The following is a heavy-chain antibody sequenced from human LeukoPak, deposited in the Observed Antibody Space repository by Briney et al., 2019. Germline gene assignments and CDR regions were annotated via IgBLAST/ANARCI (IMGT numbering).Heavy chain of an antibody. Sequence: ASVKVSCKASGYTFTTYYMHWVRQAPGQGLINPSGGSISYAQKFQGRVTMTRDTSTSTIYMELSSLRSEDTAVYYCARDGRYCGSTSCRLNWFDPWGQGTLVTVSS. J-gene: IGHJ5*02. D-gene: IGHD2-2*01. V-gene: IGHV1-46*01. CDR3: ARDGRYCGSTSCRLNWFDP. CDR1: GYTFTTYY. CDR2: INPSGGSI.